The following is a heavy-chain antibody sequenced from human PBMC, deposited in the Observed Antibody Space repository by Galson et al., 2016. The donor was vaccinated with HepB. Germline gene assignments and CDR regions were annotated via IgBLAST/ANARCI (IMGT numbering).Heavy chain of an antibody. CDR2: VSVSGST. J-gene: IGHJ6*02. D-gene: IGHD1-26*01. V-gene: IGHV4-34*01. CDR1: GGSFSGYS. Sequence: SETLSLTCAVYGGSFSGYSWDWIRQAPGKGLEWIGEVSVSGSTNYHPSLKSRLTISVDTSKKQFSLKLSSLTAADTAVYYCARRPRGFRSRAHFKYYYYGMDVWGQGTKVTVSS. CDR3: ARRPRGFRSRAHFKYYYYGMDV.